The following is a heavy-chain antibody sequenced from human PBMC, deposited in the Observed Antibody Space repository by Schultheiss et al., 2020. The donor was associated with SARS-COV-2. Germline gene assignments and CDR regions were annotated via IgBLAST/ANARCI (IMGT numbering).Heavy chain of an antibody. CDR2: ISYDGSNK. CDR1: GFTFSSYS. CDR3: ARDGTPGTDAFDI. Sequence: GGSLRLSCAASGFTFSSYSMNWVRQAPGKGLEWVAVISYDGSNKYYADSVKGRFTIFRDNSKNTLYLQMNSLRAEDTAVYYCARDGTPGTDAFDIWGQGTMVTVSS. J-gene: IGHJ3*02. D-gene: IGHD6-13*01. V-gene: IGHV3-30*19.